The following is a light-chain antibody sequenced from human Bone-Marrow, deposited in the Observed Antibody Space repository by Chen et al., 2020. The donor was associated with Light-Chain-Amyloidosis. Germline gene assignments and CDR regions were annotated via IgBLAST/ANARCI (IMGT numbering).Light chain of an antibody. CDR2: EAK. J-gene: IGLJ3*02. Sequence: QSALTQPASVSGSPGQSITISCTGSSSDVGPYNLVSWYQHHPGKAPKLIIYEAKKRPSGVSNRFSGSRSGYTASLTISGLQAEDEADYYCCSYAGRGKMFGGGTKLTVL. CDR3: CSYAGRGKM. V-gene: IGLV2-23*01. CDR1: SSDVGPYNL.